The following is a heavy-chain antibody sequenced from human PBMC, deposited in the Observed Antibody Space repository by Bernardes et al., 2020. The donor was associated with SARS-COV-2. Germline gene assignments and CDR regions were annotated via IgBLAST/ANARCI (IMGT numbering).Heavy chain of an antibody. V-gene: IGHV3-74*01. Sequence: GSLRLSCVASGFTFNSYWMHWVRQAPGKGLEWVSRLNENGATTTYADSVKGRFTISRDNAKNTLYLQMHSLRAEDTATYYCVRDLAGARGSWGQGTLVTVSS. CDR3: VRDLAGARGS. CDR1: GFTFNSYW. J-gene: IGHJ4*02. CDR2: LNENGATT. D-gene: IGHD2-15*01.